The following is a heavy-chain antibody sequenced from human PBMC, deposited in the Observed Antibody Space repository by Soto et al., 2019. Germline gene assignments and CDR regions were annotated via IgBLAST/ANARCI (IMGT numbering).Heavy chain of an antibody. CDR3: TTPNIRDYY. Sequence: GGSLRLSCAASGFTFSKAWMSWVRQAPGKGLEWVGRIKAKSDGGTTDYAAPLKGRFTISRDDSKNTLYLQMSSLKIEDTAVYFCTTPNIRDYYWGQGARVTVSS. CDR2: IKAKSDGGTT. CDR1: GFTFSKAW. D-gene: IGHD2-21*01. V-gene: IGHV3-15*05. J-gene: IGHJ4*02.